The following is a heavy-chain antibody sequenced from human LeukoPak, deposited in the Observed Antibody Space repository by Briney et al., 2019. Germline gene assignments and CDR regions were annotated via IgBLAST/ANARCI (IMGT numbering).Heavy chain of an antibody. J-gene: IGHJ5*02. D-gene: IGHD2-8*02. V-gene: IGHV4-59*01. CDR3: ASTGHSRVRGFDP. CDR1: AGSISSYY. Sequence: RASETLSLTCTVSAGSISSYYWSWIRQPSGKGLEWMGSIYYSGSTNYNPSLKSRVTISVDTSKNQFYLKLSSVTAADTAVYYCASTGHSRVRGFDPWGQGTLVTVSS. CDR2: IYYSGST.